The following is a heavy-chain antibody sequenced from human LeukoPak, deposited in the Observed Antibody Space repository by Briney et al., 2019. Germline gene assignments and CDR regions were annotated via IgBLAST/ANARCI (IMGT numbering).Heavy chain of an antibody. CDR2: MYSGGST. CDR1: GFTVSSNY. Sequence: GGSLRLSCAASGFTVSSNYMSWVRQAPGKGLEWVSVMYSGGSTYYAESVKGRFTISRDNSKNTLYLQMNSLRVEDTAVYYCARDIGGWVPHDFDVWGQGTMVTVSS. J-gene: IGHJ3*01. CDR3: ARDIGGWVPHDFDV. D-gene: IGHD1-26*01. V-gene: IGHV3-66*01.